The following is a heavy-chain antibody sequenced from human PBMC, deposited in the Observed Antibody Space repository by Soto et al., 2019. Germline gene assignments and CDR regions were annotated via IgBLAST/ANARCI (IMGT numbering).Heavy chain of an antibody. D-gene: IGHD6-13*01. CDR3: ARYRISGSWSKFDY. CDR1: GLTISSASYY. Sequence: QVLLQESGPGLMKPSQTLSLTCTVSGLTISSASYYWSWIRQHPGKGLEWVGNIYYNGSTYYSPSLKSRVTLWVDTSKMQFSLRLASVTAADTAVYYCARYRISGSWSKFDYWGQGTLVTVSS. V-gene: IGHV4-31*03. J-gene: IGHJ4*02. CDR2: IYYNGST.